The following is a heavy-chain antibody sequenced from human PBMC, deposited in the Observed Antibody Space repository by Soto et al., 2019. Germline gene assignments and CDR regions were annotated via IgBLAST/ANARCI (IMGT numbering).Heavy chain of an antibody. D-gene: IGHD1-7*01. CDR3: ARGTTGQDDY. V-gene: IGHV4-4*07. CDR2: IYTGGTT. J-gene: IGHJ4*02. Sequence: SETLSLTCTVSGGSISSYYWSWIRQPAGKGLEWIGRIYTGGTTYCNPSLKSRVTMSIDTSKNQFSLRLSSVTAADTAVYYCARGTTGQDDYWGQGTLVTVSS. CDR1: GGSISSYY.